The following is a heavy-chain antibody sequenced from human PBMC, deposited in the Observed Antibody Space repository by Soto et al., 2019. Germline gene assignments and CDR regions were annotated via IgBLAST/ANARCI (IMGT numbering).Heavy chain of an antibody. Sequence: GGSLRLSCAASGFTFSSYAMHWVRKAPGKRLEWVAVISYDGSNKYYADSVKGRFTISRDNSKNTLYLQMNSLRAEDTAVYYCARGPITGTPYYYDGMDVWGQGTTVTVS. CDR1: GFTFSSYA. J-gene: IGHJ6*02. CDR2: ISYDGSNK. CDR3: ARGPITGTPYYYDGMDV. D-gene: IGHD1-20*01. V-gene: IGHV3-30-3*01.